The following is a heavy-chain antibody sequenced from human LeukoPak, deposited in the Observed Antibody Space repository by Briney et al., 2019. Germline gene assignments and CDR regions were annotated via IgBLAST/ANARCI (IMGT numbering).Heavy chain of an antibody. Sequence: SETLSLTCSVSGGSISSCTYSWGWICQPPGKGLEWIGSFSCSGSTYYNPSLKSRVTISVDTSKSQFSLYMDSVTAADTAVYYCARDWNRYAYWGQGTLVTVSS. CDR1: GGSISSCTYS. CDR2: FSCSGST. V-gene: IGHV4-39*07. J-gene: IGHJ4*02. CDR3: ARDWNRYAY. D-gene: IGHD1-1*01.